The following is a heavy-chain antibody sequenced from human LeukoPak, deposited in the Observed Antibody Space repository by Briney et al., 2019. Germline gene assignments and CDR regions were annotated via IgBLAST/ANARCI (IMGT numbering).Heavy chain of an antibody. V-gene: IGHV3-30-3*01. CDR3: AKDIRVTYDSSGYYSH. Sequence: GRSLRLSCAASGFTFSSYAMHWVRQAPGKGLEWVAVISYDGSNKYYADSVKGRFTISRDNAKNSLYLQMNSLRAEDTALYYCAKDIRVTYDSSGYYSHWGQGTLVTVSS. CDR2: ISYDGSNK. D-gene: IGHD3-22*01. J-gene: IGHJ4*02. CDR1: GFTFSSYA.